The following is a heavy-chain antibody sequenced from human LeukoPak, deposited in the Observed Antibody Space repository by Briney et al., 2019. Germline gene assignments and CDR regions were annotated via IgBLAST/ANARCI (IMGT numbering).Heavy chain of an antibody. CDR2: INHSGST. D-gene: IGHD3-10*01. V-gene: IGHV4-34*01. CDR1: GGSCSGYY. CDR3: ASYRKNYYDSGSYHDY. Sequence: SETLSFTCAVYGGSCSGYYWSWLRQPPGKGLEWIGEINHSGSTNYNPSLKSRVTISVDTSKNQSSLKLSSVTAADTAVYYCASYRKNYYDSGSYHDYWGQGTLVTVSS. J-gene: IGHJ4*02.